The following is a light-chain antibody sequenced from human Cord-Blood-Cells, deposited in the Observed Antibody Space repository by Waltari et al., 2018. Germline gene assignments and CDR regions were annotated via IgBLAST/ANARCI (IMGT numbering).Light chain of an antibody. V-gene: IGLV3-19*01. CDR1: SLRRYY. CDR2: GKN. Sequence: SSELTQDPAVSVALGQTVRITCQGDSLRRYYASWYQQKPGQAPVLVIYGKNNRPSGIRDRFSCSSSGNTASLTITWAQAEDEADYYCNSRDSSGNHYVFGTGTKVTVL. J-gene: IGLJ1*01. CDR3: NSRDSSGNHYV.